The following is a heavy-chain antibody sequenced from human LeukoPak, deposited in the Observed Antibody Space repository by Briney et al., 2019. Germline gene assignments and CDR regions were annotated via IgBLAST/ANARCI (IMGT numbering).Heavy chain of an antibody. J-gene: IGHJ4*02. CDR2: TYHSGTS. CDR1: GGSISNGYY. V-gene: IGHV4-38-2*02. CDR3: ARDSGYDYPFDY. D-gene: IGHD5-12*01. Sequence: PSETLSLTCTVSGGSISNGYYWGWIRRPPGKGLEWIGTTYHSGTSYYNPSLKSRVTISVDTSKNQLSLKLSSVTAADTAVYYCARDSGYDYPFDYWGQGTLVTVSS.